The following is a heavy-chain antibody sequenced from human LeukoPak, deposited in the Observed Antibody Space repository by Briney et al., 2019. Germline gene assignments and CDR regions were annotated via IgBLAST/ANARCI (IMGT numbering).Heavy chain of an antibody. Sequence: GGSLRLSCGASGFTFSSYAMSWVRQAPGKGLEWVSASSSGGSTHYADSVKGRFTISRGNSKNTLYLQMNSLRAEDTAVYYCAKRYYYDNSGLWDYWGQGTLVTVSS. J-gene: IGHJ4*02. D-gene: IGHD3-22*01. CDR2: SSSGGST. CDR3: AKRYYYDNSGLWDY. CDR1: GFTFSSYA. V-gene: IGHV3-23*01.